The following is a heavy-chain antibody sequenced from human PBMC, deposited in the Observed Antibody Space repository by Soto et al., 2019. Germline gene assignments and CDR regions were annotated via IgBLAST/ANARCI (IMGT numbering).Heavy chain of an antibody. CDR1: GGTSSSYA. Sequence: AVKFSCKASGGTSSSYAITWMRQVHGQGLEWMGGIIPILDTTDYAQKFQGRVTFTADESTSTVYMELSSLTSEDTAVYYCASGGTTVNRRFDFWGQGTLVTVSS. V-gene: IGHV1-69*13. D-gene: IGHD4-4*01. J-gene: IGHJ4*02. CDR3: ASGGTTVNRRFDF. CDR2: IIPILDTT.